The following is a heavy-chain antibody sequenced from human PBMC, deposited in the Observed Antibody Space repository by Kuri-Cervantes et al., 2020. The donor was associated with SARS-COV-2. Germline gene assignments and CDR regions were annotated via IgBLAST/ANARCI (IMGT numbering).Heavy chain of an antibody. CDR1: GVTFSIFD. V-gene: IGHV1-69*11. Sequence: SVKVSCKASGVTFSIFDMSWVRLAPGQGPEWMGRIIGMTGTVHYAQNFKDRVTITADASTSTAYMELSSLRSEDTAVYYCAREEGRYNWNFRVFGWGQGTVVTVSS. D-gene: IGHD1-7*01. J-gene: IGHJ4*02. CDR3: AREEGRYNWNFRVFG. CDR2: IIGMTGTV.